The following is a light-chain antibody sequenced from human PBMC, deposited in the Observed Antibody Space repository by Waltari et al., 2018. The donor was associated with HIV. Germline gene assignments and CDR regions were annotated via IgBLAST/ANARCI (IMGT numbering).Light chain of an antibody. CDR2: RNN. Sequence: QSVLTQPPSASGTPGQRVTISCSGSSSNIGSNIVNWYQQLPGTAPKLLIYRNNPRPSGVPDRCPGAKFGTSASLAISGLQAEDDADYYCAAWDDSLNGAVFGGGTKLTVL. J-gene: IGLJ3*02. CDR3: AAWDDSLNGAV. V-gene: IGLV1-44*01. CDR1: SSNIGSNI.